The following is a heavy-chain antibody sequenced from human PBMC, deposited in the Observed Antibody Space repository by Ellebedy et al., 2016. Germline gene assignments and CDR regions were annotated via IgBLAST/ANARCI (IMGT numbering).Heavy chain of an antibody. D-gene: IGHD3-3*01. CDR2: IKQDGSEK. V-gene: IGHV3-7*01. J-gene: IGHJ2*01. CDR3: ARSRGVYDFWSGLSFWYFDL. CDR1: RFTFSRYW. Sequence: GESLKISXAASRFTFSRYWMSWVRQAPGKGLEWVANIKQDGSEKYYVDSVKGRFTISRDNAKNSLYLQMNSLRAEDTAVYYCARSRGVYDFWSGLSFWYFDLWGRGTLVTVSS.